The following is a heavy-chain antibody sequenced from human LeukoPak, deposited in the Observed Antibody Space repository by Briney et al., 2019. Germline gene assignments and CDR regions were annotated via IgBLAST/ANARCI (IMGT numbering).Heavy chain of an antibody. CDR2: ISGDGGRT. V-gene: IGHV3-23*01. Sequence: PGGSLRLSCAASGFAFSNHAMSWVRQAPGKGLEWVSGISGDGGRTWYADSVKGRFTISRDNSKNTLYLQMSRLRAEDTAVYYCAKLYSSGWLGLSSWGQGTLVTVSS. CDR1: GFAFSNHA. J-gene: IGHJ5*02. D-gene: IGHD6-19*01. CDR3: AKLYSSGWLGLSS.